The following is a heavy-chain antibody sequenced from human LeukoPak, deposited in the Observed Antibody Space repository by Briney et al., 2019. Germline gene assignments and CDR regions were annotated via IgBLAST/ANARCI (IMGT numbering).Heavy chain of an antibody. CDR2: TNPNSGNT. Sequence: ASVMVSCKASGYTFTSYDINWVRQATGQGLEWMGWTNPNSGNTGYAQKFQGRVTMTRNTSISTAYMELSSLRSEDTAVYYCARGSRTRGTMVRGVGYGMDVWGQGTTVTVSS. J-gene: IGHJ6*02. D-gene: IGHD3-10*01. CDR3: ARGSRTRGTMVRGVGYGMDV. CDR1: GYTFTSYD. V-gene: IGHV1-8*01.